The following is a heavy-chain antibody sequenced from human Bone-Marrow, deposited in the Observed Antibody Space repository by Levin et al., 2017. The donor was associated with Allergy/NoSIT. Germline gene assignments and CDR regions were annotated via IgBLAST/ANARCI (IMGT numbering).Heavy chain of an antibody. J-gene: IGHJ5*01. Sequence: PSETLSLTCSVSGGSINYYYWSWLRQSPGKGLEWLGYIHFAGTTKYNPSLHSRLSMSVDTSQNQFFLKLSSVTTEDTAVYYCARDRSSSSYLGWFDSWGQGTLVIVSS. D-gene: IGHD6-6*01. CDR2: IHFAGTT. CDR3: ARDRSSSSYLGWFDS. V-gene: IGHV4-59*01. CDR1: GGSINYYY.